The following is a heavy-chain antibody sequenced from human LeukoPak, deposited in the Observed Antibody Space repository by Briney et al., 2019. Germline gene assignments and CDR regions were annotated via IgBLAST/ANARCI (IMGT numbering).Heavy chain of an antibody. J-gene: IGHJ6*02. Sequence: GGSLRLSCAASGFTFSSYSMNWVRQAPGKGLEWVSSISSGSSYIYYADSVKGQFTISRDNAKNSLYLQMNSLRAEDTAVYYCARDFDIVVVPAAIGLAYYYGMDVWGQGTTVTVSS. V-gene: IGHV3-21*01. CDR2: ISSGSSYI. CDR3: ARDFDIVVVPAAIGLAYYYGMDV. D-gene: IGHD2-2*02. CDR1: GFTFSSYS.